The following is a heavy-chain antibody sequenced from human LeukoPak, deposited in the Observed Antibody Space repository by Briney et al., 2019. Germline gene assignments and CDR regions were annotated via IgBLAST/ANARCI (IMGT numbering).Heavy chain of an antibody. CDR2: ISGSGGST. J-gene: IGHJ4*02. D-gene: IGHD2-2*01. CDR1: GFTFSSYA. V-gene: IGHV3-23*01. CDR3: AKETAVVPAPTPHFDY. Sequence: GGSLRLSCAASGFTFSSYAMSWVRQAPGKGLEWVSAISGSGGSTYYADSVKGRFTISRDNSKNTLYLQMNSLRAEDTAVYYCAKETAVVPAPTPHFDYWAQGTLVTVSS.